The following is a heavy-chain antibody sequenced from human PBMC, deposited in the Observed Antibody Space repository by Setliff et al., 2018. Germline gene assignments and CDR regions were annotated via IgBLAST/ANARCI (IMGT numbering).Heavy chain of an antibody. CDR2: IYAGDSDT. J-gene: IGHJ4*02. CDR1: GYSFANSW. CDR3: ARVGTAGGYYFDF. Sequence: PGESLKISCKGSGYSFANSWIAWVRQMPGKGLEWMGVIYAGDSDTRYRPSFQGQVTISVDKSISTAYLQWSSLKASDTAMYYCARVGTAGGYYFDFWGQGALVTVSS. V-gene: IGHV5-51*01. D-gene: IGHD2-15*01.